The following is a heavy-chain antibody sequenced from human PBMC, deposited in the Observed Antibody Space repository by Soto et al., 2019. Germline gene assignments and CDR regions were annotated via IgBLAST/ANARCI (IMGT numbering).Heavy chain of an antibody. CDR3: ARGNYGESGIDV. CDR1: GGTFSSYA. CDR2: IIPIFGTA. Sequence: SVKVSCKSSGGTFSSYAISWVRQAPGQGLEWMGGIIPIFGTANYAQKFQGRVTITADESTSTAYMELSSLRSEDTAVYYCARGNYGESGIDVWGEGPTVTVSS. V-gene: IGHV1-69*13. D-gene: IGHD1-7*01. J-gene: IGHJ6*04.